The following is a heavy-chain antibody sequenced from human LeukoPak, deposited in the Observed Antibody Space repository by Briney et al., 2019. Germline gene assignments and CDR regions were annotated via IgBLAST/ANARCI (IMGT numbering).Heavy chain of an antibody. CDR3: AREDPQTTVPEGLDV. J-gene: IGHJ6*02. V-gene: IGHV4-59*01. CDR1: GGSISGFY. CDR2: IYYSGTT. Sequence: SETLSLTCTVSGGSISGFYWSWIRQPPGRGLEWIGYIYYSGTTNYNPSLKSRVTISVDTSKNQFSLKLTSVTAADTAIYYCAREDPQTTVPEGLDVWGQGTTVTVSS. D-gene: IGHD4-17*01.